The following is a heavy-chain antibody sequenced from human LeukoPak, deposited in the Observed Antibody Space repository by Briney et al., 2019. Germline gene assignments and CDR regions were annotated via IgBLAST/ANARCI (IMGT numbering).Heavy chain of an antibody. Sequence: TGGSLRLSCAASGFTFSSSAMSWVRQVPGKGLEWVSGISASGGSTNYADSVRGRFTISRDNSKNTLYLQMNSLRAEDTAVYYCAKDEYYDSSGYYPFEYFQHWGQGTLVTVSS. J-gene: IGHJ1*01. CDR2: ISASGGST. V-gene: IGHV3-23*01. D-gene: IGHD3-22*01. CDR1: GFTFSSSA. CDR3: AKDEYYDSSGYYPFEYFQH.